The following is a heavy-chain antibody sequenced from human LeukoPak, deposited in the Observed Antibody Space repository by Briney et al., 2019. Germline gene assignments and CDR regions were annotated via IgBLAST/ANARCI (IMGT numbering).Heavy chain of an antibody. Sequence: ASVKVSCTASGYTFTSNYIHWVRQAPGQGLEWMGMIYPRDGSTSYAQKFQGRVTVTRDTSTSTVHMELSGLRSEDTAVYYCAKDQEGFDYWGQGTLVTVSS. CDR3: AKDQEGFDY. V-gene: IGHV1-46*01. CDR1: GYTFTSNY. CDR2: IYPRDGST. J-gene: IGHJ4*02.